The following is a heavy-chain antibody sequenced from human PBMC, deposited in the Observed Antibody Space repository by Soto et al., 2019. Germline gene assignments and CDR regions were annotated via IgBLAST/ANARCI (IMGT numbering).Heavy chain of an antibody. CDR2: ISSTSSTM. CDR1: GFTFSSYS. CDR3: ARESLWCGEGGFDY. D-gene: IGHD3-10*01. J-gene: IGHJ4*02. Sequence: GGSLRLSCAASGFTFSSYSMNWVRQAPGKGLEWVSYISSTSSTMYYADSVKGRFTISRDNAKNSLYLQVNSLRDEDTAVYYCARESLWCGEGGFDYWGQGTLVTVSS. V-gene: IGHV3-48*02.